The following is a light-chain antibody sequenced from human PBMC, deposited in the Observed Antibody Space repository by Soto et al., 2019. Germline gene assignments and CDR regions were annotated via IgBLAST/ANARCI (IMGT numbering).Light chain of an antibody. CDR3: QQRSDWPPIT. Sequence: TQYPSSVSASVGDRVTITCRASQSISSYLAWYQQKPGQSPRLLIYDASNRATGIPARFSGSGSGTDFTLTISSLEPEDFAVYYCQQRSDWPPITFGQGTRLEI. J-gene: IGKJ5*01. CDR2: DAS. CDR1: QSISSY. V-gene: IGKV3-11*01.